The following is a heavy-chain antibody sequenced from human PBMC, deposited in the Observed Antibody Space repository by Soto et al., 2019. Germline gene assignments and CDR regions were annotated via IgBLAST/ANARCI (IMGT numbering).Heavy chain of an antibody. CDR3: ARDLRGHYGP. CDR2: VSGSSSYS. V-gene: IGHV3-21*06. CDR1: GFNFRNFN. Sequence: GGSLRLSCEVSGFNFRNFNMIWVRQAPGKGLEWVSSVSGSSSYSYYADSVKGRFTVSRDNANNLVFLQMNGLRPEDTAMYYCARDLRGHYGPWGQGTMVTVSS. D-gene: IGHD4-17*01. J-gene: IGHJ3*01.